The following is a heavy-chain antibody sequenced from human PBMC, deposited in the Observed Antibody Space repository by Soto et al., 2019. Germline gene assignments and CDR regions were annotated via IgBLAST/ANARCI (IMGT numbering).Heavy chain of an antibody. CDR1: GGSVSSYY. J-gene: IGHJ6*03. Sequence: SETLSLTCTVSGGSVSSYYWSWIRQPPGKGLEWIGYIYYSGSTNYNPSLKSRVTISVDTSKNQFSLKLSSVTAADTAVYYCASHYYDFWSGYSGGYYYYMDVWGKGTTVTVSS. CDR2: IYYSGST. CDR3: ASHYYDFWSGYSGGYYYYMDV. V-gene: IGHV4-59*08. D-gene: IGHD3-3*01.